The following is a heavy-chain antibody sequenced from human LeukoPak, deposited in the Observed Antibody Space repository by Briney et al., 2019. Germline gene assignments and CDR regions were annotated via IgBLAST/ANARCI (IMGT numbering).Heavy chain of an antibody. CDR3: ARHMTGYCSSTSCLNWFDP. V-gene: IGHV4-39*01. CDR2: VYYSGST. J-gene: IGHJ5*02. Sequence: SETLSLTCTVSGGSISSSSYSWGWIRQPPGKGLEWIGSVYYSGSTYYNPSLKSRVTISVDTSKNQFSLKLSSVTAADTAVYYCARHMTGYCSSTSCLNWFDPWGQGTLVTVSS. D-gene: IGHD2-2*01. CDR1: GGSISSSSYS.